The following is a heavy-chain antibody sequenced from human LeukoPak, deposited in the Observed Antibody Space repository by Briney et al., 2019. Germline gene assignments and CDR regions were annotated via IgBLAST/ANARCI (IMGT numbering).Heavy chain of an antibody. CDR3: AKWSKRSCIAAAGTRIDY. D-gene: IGHD6-13*01. V-gene: IGHV3-23*01. CDR1: GFTFSSYA. J-gene: IGHJ4*02. Sequence: GSLILSCAASGFTFSSYAMSWVRQAPGKGLEWVSAISGSGGSTYYADSVKGRFTISRDNSKNTLYLQMNSLRAEDTAVYYCAKWSKRSCIAAAGTRIDYWGQGTLVTVSS. CDR2: ISGSGGST.